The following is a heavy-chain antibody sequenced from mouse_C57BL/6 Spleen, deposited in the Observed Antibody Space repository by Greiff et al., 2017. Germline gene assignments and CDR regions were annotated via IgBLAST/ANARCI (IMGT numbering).Heavy chain of an antibody. J-gene: IGHJ4*01. CDR1: GYSITSGYY. D-gene: IGHD1-1*01. CDR3: ARDYSYAMDY. Sequence: EVKLLESGPGLVKPSQSLSLTCSVTGYSITSGYYWNWIRQFPGNKLEWMGYISYDGSNNYNPSLKNRISITREPSKNQFFLKLNSVTTEDTATYYCARDYSYAMDYWGQGTSVTVSS. V-gene: IGHV3-6*01. CDR2: ISYDGSN.